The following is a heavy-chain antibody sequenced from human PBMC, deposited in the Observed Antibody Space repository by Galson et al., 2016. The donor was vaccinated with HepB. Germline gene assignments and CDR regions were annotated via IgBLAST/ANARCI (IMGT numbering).Heavy chain of an antibody. Sequence: SVKVSCKASGGSFSSYGISWVRQAPGQGLEWMGEVIPIVGIEKYAQKFQGRVTITADESTNIAYMDVSTLTYEDTAVYYCARGFSDYVWGNYRHFDFWGQGTLVIVSS. CDR2: VIPIVGIE. V-gene: IGHV1-69*10. CDR3: ARGFSDYVWGNYRHFDF. J-gene: IGHJ4*02. D-gene: IGHD3-16*02. CDR1: GGSFSSYG.